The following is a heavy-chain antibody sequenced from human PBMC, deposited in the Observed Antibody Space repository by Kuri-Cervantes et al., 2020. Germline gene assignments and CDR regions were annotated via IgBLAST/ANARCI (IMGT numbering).Heavy chain of an antibody. CDR3: ARVIPARYCSSTSCPYYYYYGMDV. D-gene: IGHD2-2*01. J-gene: IGHJ6*02. CDR1: GGTFSSYA. CDR2: MNPNSGNT. V-gene: IGHV1-8*02. Sequence: ASVKVSCKASGGTFSSYAISWVRQATGQGLEWMGWMNPNSGNTGYAQKFQGRVTMTRNTSISTAYMELSSLRSEDTAVYYCARVIPARYCSSTSCPYYYYYGMDVWGQGTTVTVSS.